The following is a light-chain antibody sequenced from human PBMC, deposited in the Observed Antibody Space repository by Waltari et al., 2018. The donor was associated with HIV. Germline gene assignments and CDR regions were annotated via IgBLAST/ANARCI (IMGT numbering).Light chain of an antibody. CDR1: QSVSRN. CDR2: GAS. J-gene: IGKJ2*01. V-gene: IGKV3-15*01. CDR3: QQYNKWPFT. Sequence: EIVMTQSPATLSVSPVERATLCCRASQSVSRNFAWYQQKPGQAPRLLIYGASTRATGNPGRFSGSGSGTEFTLTISSLQSEDFAVYYCQQYNKWPFTFGQGTKLEI.